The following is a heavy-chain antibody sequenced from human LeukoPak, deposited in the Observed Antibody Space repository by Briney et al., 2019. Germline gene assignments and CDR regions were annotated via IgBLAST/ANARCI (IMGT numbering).Heavy chain of an antibody. CDR3: ARDRQVYAGGYYYYYYMDV. V-gene: IGHV4-59*11. J-gene: IGHJ6*03. Sequence: SETLSLTCTVSGGSISSHYWSWIRQPPGRGLEWIGYIYYSGSTNYNPSLKSRVTISVDTSKNQFSLKLSSVTAADTAVYYCARDRQVYAGGYYYYYYMDVWGKGTTVTVSS. D-gene: IGHD3-16*01. CDR1: GGSISSHY. CDR2: IYYSGST.